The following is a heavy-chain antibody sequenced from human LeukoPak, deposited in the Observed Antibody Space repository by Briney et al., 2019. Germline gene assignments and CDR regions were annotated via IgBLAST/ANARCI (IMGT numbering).Heavy chain of an antibody. J-gene: IGHJ4*02. D-gene: IGHD3-16*01. CDR1: GYSFTNYD. V-gene: IGHV1-18*01. CDR3: SREIYVRFDY. Sequence: ASVKVSCKASGYSFTNYDISWVRQAPGQGLEWMGWISAYNGNTNYAQNFQGGVTMTTDTSTTTAYMELRSLTSDDTAVYYCSREIYVRFDYWGQGTLVTVSS. CDR2: ISAYNGNT.